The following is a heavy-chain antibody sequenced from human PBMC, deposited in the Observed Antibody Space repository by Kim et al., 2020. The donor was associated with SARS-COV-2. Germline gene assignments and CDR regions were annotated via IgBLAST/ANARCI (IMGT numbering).Heavy chain of an antibody. CDR1: GRSMSSDF. V-gene: IGHV4-4*09. Sequence: SETLSLTCTVSGRSMSSDFWSWLRQPPGKGLEWIGYIYPNGDTNYNPSLSSRVSISLDTSINQFSLKLTSVIAADTAVYYCAVGGPKAVYGGSYGDLDS. CDR2: IYPNGDT. CDR3: AVGGPKAVYGGSYGDLDS. D-gene: IGHD1-26*01. J-gene: IGHJ5*01.